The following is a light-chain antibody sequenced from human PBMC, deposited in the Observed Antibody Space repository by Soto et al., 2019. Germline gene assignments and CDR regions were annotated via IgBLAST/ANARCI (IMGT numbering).Light chain of an antibody. V-gene: IGLV2-14*03. J-gene: IGLJ2*01. CDR1: GYNY. CDR2: DVS. CDR3: SSYTSSSTLGVV. Sequence: QSALTQPASVSGSPGQSITISCTGGYNYVSWYQHHPDKAPKLMIYDVSNRPSGVSNRFSGSKSGNTASLTISGLQAEDEAEYYCSSYTSSSTLGVVFGGGTKLTVL.